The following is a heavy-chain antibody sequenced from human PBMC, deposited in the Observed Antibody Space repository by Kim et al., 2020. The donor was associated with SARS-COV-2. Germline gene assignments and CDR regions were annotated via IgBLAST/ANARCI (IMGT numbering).Heavy chain of an antibody. V-gene: IGHV3-48*02. CDR1: GFTFSSYS. CDR3: ARCTTVTTYYYYYGMDV. D-gene: IGHD4-17*01. J-gene: IGHJ6*02. Sequence: VGSLRLSCAASGFTFSSYSMNWVRQAPGKGLEWVSYISSSSSTIYYADSVKGRFTISRDNAKNSLYLQMNSLRDEDTAVYYCARCTTVTTYYYYYGMDVWGQGTTVTVSS. CDR2: ISSSSSTI.